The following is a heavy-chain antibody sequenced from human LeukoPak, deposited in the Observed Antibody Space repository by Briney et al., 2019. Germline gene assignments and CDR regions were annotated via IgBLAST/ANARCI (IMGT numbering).Heavy chain of an antibody. Sequence: ASVKVSCKASGYTFTSYYIHWVRQAPGQGLEWMGWINPTRGGTNYAQKFQGRVTMTEDTSTDTAYMELSSLRSEDTAVYYCATSPYYDILTGYGAFDIWGQGTMVTVSS. V-gene: IGHV1-2*02. CDR1: GYTFTSYY. CDR2: INPTRGGT. D-gene: IGHD3-9*01. J-gene: IGHJ3*02. CDR3: ATSPYYDILTGYGAFDI.